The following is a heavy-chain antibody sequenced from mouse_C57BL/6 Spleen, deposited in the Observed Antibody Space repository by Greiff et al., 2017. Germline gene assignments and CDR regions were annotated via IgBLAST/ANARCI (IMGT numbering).Heavy chain of an antibody. CDR1: GFTFTDYY. V-gene: IGHV7-3*01. D-gene: IGHD1-1*01. CDR2: IRNKANGYPT. Sequence: EVKVVESGGGLVQPGGSLSLSCAASGFTFTDYYMSWVRQPPGKALEWLGFIRNKANGYPTEYSASVKGRVTISRDNAQSILYLQMNALRAEDSATYYCARYGKNAMDYWGQGTSVTVSS. J-gene: IGHJ4*01. CDR3: ARYGKNAMDY.